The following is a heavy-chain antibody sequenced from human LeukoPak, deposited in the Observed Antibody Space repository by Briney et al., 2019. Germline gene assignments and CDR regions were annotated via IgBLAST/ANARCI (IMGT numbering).Heavy chain of an antibody. CDR3: AMRYYDFWSGSYYFDY. V-gene: IGHV1-46*01. J-gene: IGHJ4*02. Sequence: ASVKVSCKASGYTFTSYYMHWVRQAPGQGLEWMGIINPSGGSTSYAQKFQGRVTMTRNTSISTAYMELSSLRSEDTAVYYCAMRYYDFWSGSYYFDYWGQGTLVTVSS. D-gene: IGHD3-3*01. CDR1: GYTFTSYY. CDR2: INPSGGST.